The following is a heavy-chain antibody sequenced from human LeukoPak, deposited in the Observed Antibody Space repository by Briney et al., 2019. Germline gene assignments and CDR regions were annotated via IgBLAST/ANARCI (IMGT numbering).Heavy chain of an antibody. D-gene: IGHD3-9*01. CDR1: GGSISSSSYY. Sequence: PSETLSLTCTVSGGSISSSSYYWGWIRQPPGKGLEWIGSIYYSGSTYYNPSLKSRVTISVDTSKNQFSLKLSTATAADTPVYYCGGVLRYFDWLGMVDVWGKGTTVTISS. J-gene: IGHJ6*04. CDR2: IYYSGST. CDR3: GGVLRYFDWLGMVDV. V-gene: IGHV4-39*01.